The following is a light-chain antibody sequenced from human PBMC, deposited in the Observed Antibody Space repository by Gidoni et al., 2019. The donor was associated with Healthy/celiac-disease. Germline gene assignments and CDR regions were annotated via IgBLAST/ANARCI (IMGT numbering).Light chain of an antibody. CDR1: QGMSSY. V-gene: IGKV1-8*01. Sequence: AIRMTPSPSSFSASTGDRVTITCRARQGMSSYLAWYQQKPGTAPKLLIYAASTLQSGVPSRFSGSGSGTDFTLTISCLQSEDFATYYFQQYYSYPITFGQGTRLEIK. CDR3: QQYYSYPIT. CDR2: AAS. J-gene: IGKJ5*01.